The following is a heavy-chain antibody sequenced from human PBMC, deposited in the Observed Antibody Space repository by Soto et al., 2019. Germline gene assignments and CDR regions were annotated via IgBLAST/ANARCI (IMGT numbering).Heavy chain of an antibody. CDR3: ARGRGLEADIVVVVAATTDFHY. CDR2: INHSGST. D-gene: IGHD2-15*01. CDR1: GGSFSGYY. V-gene: IGHV4-34*01. J-gene: IGHJ4*02. Sequence: SETLSLTCAVYGGSFSGYYWSWIRQPPGKGLEWIGEINHSGSTNYNPSLKSRVTISVDTSKNQFSLKLSSVTAADTAVYYCARGRGLEADIVVVVAATTDFHYWGQGTLVIVSS.